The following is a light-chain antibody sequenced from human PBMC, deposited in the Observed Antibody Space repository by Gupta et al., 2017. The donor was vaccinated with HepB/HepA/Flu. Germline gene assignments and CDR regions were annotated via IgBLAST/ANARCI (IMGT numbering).Light chain of an antibody. CDR3: QQDGSSPYT. J-gene: IGKJ2*01. Sequence: EIVFPPSPGTLSLSPGERATLSCRVSQSVSSSYLAWYQQKPGQAPRLLIYGASSRATGIPDRFSGSGSGTDFTLTISRLEPEDFAVYYCQQDGSSPYTFGQGTKLGIK. CDR1: QSVSSSY. CDR2: GAS. V-gene: IGKV3-20*01.